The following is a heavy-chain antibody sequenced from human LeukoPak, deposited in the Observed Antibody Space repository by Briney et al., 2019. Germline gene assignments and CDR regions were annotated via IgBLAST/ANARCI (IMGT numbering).Heavy chain of an antibody. CDR2: TYYRSKWYN. V-gene: IGHV6-1*01. J-gene: IGHJ4*02. CDR1: GDSVSSNSST. CDR3: ARGDQNFDY. Sequence: SQTLSLTCPISGDSVSSNSSTWNWIRQSPSRGLEGLGRTYYRSKWYNNYAGSLKSRISINPDTSENQFSLQLNSVTPKDTAVYYFARGDQNFDYWGQGTLVTVSS.